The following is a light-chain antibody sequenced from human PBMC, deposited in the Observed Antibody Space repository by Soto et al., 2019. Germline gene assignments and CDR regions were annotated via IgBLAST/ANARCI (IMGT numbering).Light chain of an antibody. CDR2: DAS. Sequence: DIQMTQSHSTLSASVGDRVTITCRASQSISSWLAWYQQKPGKAPKLLIYDASSLESGVPSRVSGSGSGTEFTLTISSLQPDDFATYYCQQYNSYSLYTFVQGTKLEIK. V-gene: IGKV1-5*01. CDR1: QSISSW. J-gene: IGKJ2*01. CDR3: QQYNSYSLYT.